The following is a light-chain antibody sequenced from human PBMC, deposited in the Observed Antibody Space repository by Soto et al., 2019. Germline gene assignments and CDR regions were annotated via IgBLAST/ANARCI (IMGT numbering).Light chain of an antibody. V-gene: IGKV3-20*01. CDR3: QEQRT. CDR2: GAS. J-gene: IGKJ1*01. Sequence: ETVLTQSPGTLSLSPGETATLSCRASQSVSGTYVAWYQQRPGQAPRLLIHGASSRATGIPDRFSGSGSGTVFTLTISRLEPEDFAVYYCQEQRTFGQGTKVEIK. CDR1: QSVSGTY.